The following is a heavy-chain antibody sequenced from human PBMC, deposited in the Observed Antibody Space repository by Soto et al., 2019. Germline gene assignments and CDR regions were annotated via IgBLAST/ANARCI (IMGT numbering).Heavy chain of an antibody. CDR2: VFYSGTT. D-gene: IGHD3-10*01. CDR3: ARDKAYYIGHAGYYYYGYDV. CDR1: GGSVTRGSYY. V-gene: IGHV4-61*01. Sequence: SDTLSLTCAVSGGSVTRGSYYWSWVRQSPEPGLEWIGEVFYSGTTKYNPSLRGRVTISVDRPKNQFSLKLTSVTAADTATYYCARDKAYYIGHAGYYYYGYDVWGQGTTVTVSS. J-gene: IGHJ6*02.